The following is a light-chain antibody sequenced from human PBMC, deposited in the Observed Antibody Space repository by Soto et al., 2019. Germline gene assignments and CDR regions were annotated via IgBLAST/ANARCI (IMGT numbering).Light chain of an antibody. CDR1: SSDVGSYNY. V-gene: IGLV2-14*01. Sequence: QSVLTQPASVSGSPGQSITISCTGTSSDVGSYNYVSWYQQHPGKAPKLMIYEVSNRFSGSKSGNTASLTISGLQAEDEANYYCSSYTSISTRVFGGGTQLTVL. J-gene: IGLJ3*02. CDR2: EVS. CDR3: SSYTSISTRV.